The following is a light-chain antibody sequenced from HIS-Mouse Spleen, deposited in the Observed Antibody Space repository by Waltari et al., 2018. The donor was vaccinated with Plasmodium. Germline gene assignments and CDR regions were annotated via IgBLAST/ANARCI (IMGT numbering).Light chain of an antibody. CDR1: SSDVGSYNL. CDR3: CSYAGSSTNWV. J-gene: IGLJ3*02. Sequence: QSALTQPASVSGSPGQSITISCTGTSSDVGSYNLFSWYQQHPGKAPKLMIYEGSKRPSGVSNRFSGSKSCNTASLTISGLQAEDEADYYCCSYAGSSTNWVFGGGTKLTVL. CDR2: EGS. V-gene: IGLV2-23*01.